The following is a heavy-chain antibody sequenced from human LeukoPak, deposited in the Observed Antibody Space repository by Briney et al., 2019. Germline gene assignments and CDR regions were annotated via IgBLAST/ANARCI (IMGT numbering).Heavy chain of an antibody. CDR1: GFTFTGYY. V-gene: IGHV1-2*06. J-gene: IGHJ4*02. Sequence: ASVKVSCRTSGFTFTGYYVHWIRQAPGQGLEWMGRINPNSGETIYAERLQGRVTMTRDTSISTAYMELSSLRSDDTAVYYCARDLVGGIWSAGFWGQRSLVTVSS. CDR3: ARDLVGGIWSAGF. D-gene: IGHD3-3*01. CDR2: INPNSGET.